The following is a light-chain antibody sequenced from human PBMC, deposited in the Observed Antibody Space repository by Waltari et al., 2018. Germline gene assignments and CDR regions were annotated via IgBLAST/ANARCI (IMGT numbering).Light chain of an antibody. Sequence: QSALTQPASVSGSPGQSITISCTGDSSNIGKYKLISWYQLSPGKAPNLVIFEVNKRPSGASVRFSGAKSGNTASLTISGLQADDEGEYYGCSYAGGGSLIFGGGTKLTV. J-gene: IGLJ2*01. CDR2: EVN. CDR3: CSYAGGGSLI. V-gene: IGLV2-23*02. CDR1: SSNIGKYKL.